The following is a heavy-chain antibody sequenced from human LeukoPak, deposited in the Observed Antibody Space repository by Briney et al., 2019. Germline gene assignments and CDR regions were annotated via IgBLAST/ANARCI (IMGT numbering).Heavy chain of an antibody. CDR3: ARSQYCSGGSCHTDS. CDR1: GYSFTSYW. Sequence: GESLKISCKGSGYSFTSYWIGWVRQMPGKGLEWMGIIYPGDSDTRYSPSFQGQVTISADKSISTAYLQWSSLKAPDTAMYYCARSQYCSGGSCHTDSWGQGTLVTVSS. D-gene: IGHD2-15*01. CDR2: IYPGDSDT. J-gene: IGHJ5*02. V-gene: IGHV5-51*01.